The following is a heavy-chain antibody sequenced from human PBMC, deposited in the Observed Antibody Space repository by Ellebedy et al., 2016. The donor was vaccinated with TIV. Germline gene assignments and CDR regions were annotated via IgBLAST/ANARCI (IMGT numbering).Heavy chain of an antibody. Sequence: SETLSLTCAVSGVSITSHFWTWIRQPAGGGLEWIGRLHPSGTPNYNPSLKSRVIMSRDTSKNQFSLRLNSGTAADTAVYYCARHGVPGDFYDNSGYSNWGQGTLVTVSS. J-gene: IGHJ1*01. CDR2: LHPSGTP. V-gene: IGHV4-4*07. CDR1: GVSITSHF. D-gene: IGHD3-22*01. CDR3: ARHGVPGDFYDNSGYSN.